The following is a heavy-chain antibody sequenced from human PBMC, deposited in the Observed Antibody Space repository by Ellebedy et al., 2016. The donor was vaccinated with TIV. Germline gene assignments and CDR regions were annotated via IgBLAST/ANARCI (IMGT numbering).Heavy chain of an antibody. V-gene: IGHV3-11*01. Sequence: GGSLRLXCAASGFTFSDYYMSWIRQAPGKGLEWVSYISSSASTIYYADSVKGRFTVSRDNAKNSLYLQMNSLRAEDTAVYYCARDGNSFDYYYYYMDVWGKGTTVTVSS. CDR1: GFTFSDYY. J-gene: IGHJ6*03. D-gene: IGHD5-18*01. CDR3: ARDGNSFDYYYYYMDV. CDR2: ISSSASTI.